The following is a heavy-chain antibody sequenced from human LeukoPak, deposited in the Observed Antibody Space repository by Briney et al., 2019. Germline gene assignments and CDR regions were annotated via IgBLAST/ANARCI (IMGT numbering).Heavy chain of an antibody. D-gene: IGHD6-19*01. Sequence: GASVKVSCKASGGTFSSYAISWVRQAPGQGLEWMGRIIPILGIANYAQKFQGRVTITADKSTSTAYMELSSLRSEDTAVYYCARDASLYSSGWYDEEIDYWGQGTLVTVSS. CDR3: ARDASLYSSGWYDEEIDY. CDR1: GGTFSSYA. J-gene: IGHJ4*02. CDR2: IIPILGIA. V-gene: IGHV1-69*04.